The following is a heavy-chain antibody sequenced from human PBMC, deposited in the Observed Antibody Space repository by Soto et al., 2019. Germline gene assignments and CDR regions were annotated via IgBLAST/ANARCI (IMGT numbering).Heavy chain of an antibody. CDR1: GFTFSSYW. Sequence: EVQLVESGGGLVQPGGSLRLSCAASGFTFSSYWMSWVRQAPGKGLEWVANIKQDGSEKYYVDSVKGRFTISRDNAKNSLYLKMNTLRAEDTAVYYCARDTDYGDYVYAYWGQGTLVTVSS. CDR2: IKQDGSEK. J-gene: IGHJ4*02. V-gene: IGHV3-7*01. D-gene: IGHD4-17*01. CDR3: ARDTDYGDYVYAY.